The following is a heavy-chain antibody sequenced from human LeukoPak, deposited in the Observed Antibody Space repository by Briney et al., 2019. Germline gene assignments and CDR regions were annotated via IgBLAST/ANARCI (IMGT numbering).Heavy chain of an antibody. CDR3: AKDLSYYDFWSGYKLIDY. CDR2: IGGSGGST. Sequence: RGSLRLSCAASGFIFSSYAMSWVRQAPGKGLEWVSAIGGSGGSTYYADSVKGRFTISRDNSKNTLYLQMNSLRAEDTAVYYCAKDLSYYDFWSGYKLIDYWGQGTLVTVSS. V-gene: IGHV3-23*01. J-gene: IGHJ4*02. D-gene: IGHD3-3*01. CDR1: GFIFSSYA.